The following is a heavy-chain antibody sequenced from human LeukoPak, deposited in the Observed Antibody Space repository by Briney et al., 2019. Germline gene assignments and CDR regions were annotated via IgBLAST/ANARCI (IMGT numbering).Heavy chain of an antibody. J-gene: IGHJ3*02. CDR1: GFTFSSYG. Sequence: GGSLRLSCAASGFTFSSYGMSWVRQAPGKGLEWVSAISGSGGSTYYADSVKGRFTISRDNSKNTLYLQMNSLRAEDTAVYYCARGPGYYYDSSGYTADIWGQGTMVTVSS. V-gene: IGHV3-23*01. CDR2: ISGSGGST. D-gene: IGHD3-22*01. CDR3: ARGPGYYYDSSGYTADI.